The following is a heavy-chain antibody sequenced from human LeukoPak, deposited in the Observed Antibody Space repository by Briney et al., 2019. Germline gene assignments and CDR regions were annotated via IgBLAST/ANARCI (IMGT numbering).Heavy chain of an antibody. J-gene: IGHJ5*02. CDR2: SDIDGSST. CDR3: ARDRPHNWFDP. CDR1: GFTFSSYW. Sequence: PGGSLTLSCAASGFTFSSYWMHWVRHAPAKGLGWVSRSDIDGSSTTYADSVKDRFTISTDNAKNTLYLQMNNLRAEDTAVYYCARDRPHNWFDPWGQGTLVTVSS. V-gene: IGHV3-74*01.